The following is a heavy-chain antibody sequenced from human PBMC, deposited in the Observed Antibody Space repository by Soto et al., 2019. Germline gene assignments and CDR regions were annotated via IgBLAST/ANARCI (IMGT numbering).Heavy chain of an antibody. CDR1: GGSFSGYY. D-gene: IGHD6-25*01. CDR3: ARGSRVKIPAASGRDYYYHGLDV. Sequence: QVQLQQWGAGLLKPSETLSLTCAVYGGSFSGYYWSWIRQPPGKGLEWIGEINHRGSTNYNPSLKRPVPLSGGTSKNPFSLKLNSVTAADTAVYYCARGSRVKIPAASGRDYYYHGLDVWGQGTAVTVSS. CDR2: INHRGST. V-gene: IGHV4-34*01. J-gene: IGHJ6*02.